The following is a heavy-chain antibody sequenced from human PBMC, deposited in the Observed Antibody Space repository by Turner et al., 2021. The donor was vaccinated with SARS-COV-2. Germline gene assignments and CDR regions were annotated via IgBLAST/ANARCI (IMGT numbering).Heavy chain of an antibody. D-gene: IGHD2-21*02. CDR2: IIPIVGTS. CDR1: GGTFSSNP. J-gene: IGHJ6*02. Sequence: QVQLVQSGAEVKKPGSSVKVSCKASGGTFSSNPIRWVRQAPGQGLERMGVIIPIVGTSNYAQKFQGRVTITADESTSTAYMELSSLRSEDTAVYYCASDTVVTPLYGMDVWGQGTTVTVSS. CDR3: ASDTVVTPLYGMDV. V-gene: IGHV1-69*01.